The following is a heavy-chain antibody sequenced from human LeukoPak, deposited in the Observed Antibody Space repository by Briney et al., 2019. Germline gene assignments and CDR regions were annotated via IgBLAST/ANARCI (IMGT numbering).Heavy chain of an antibody. CDR1: GDSINSINW. D-gene: IGHD6-6*01. Sequence: SETLSLTCDVSGDSINSINWWNWVRQPPGKGLEWIGETYHTGSTNYNPSLKSRVTISADKSKNQFSLKLSSVTAADTAVYYCARRGSMTGPPPLWGQGTLVTVSS. V-gene: IGHV4-4*02. J-gene: IGHJ4*02. CDR3: ARRGSMTGPPPL. CDR2: TYHTGST.